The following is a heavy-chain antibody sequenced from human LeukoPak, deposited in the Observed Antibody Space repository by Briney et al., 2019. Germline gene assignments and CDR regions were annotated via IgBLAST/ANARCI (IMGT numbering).Heavy chain of an antibody. Sequence: GGSLKLSCAASGFTFSGSAMHWVRQAPGQGLEWMGRINPNSGGTNYAQKFQGRVTMTRDTSISTAYMELSRLRSDDTAVYYCARGGSYYYDSSELGYWGQGTLVTVSS. CDR3: ARGGSYYYDSSELGY. V-gene: IGHV1-2*06. J-gene: IGHJ4*02. D-gene: IGHD3-22*01. CDR1: GFTFSGSA. CDR2: INPNSGGT.